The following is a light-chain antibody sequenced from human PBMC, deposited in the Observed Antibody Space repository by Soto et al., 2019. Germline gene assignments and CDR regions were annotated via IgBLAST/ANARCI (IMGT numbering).Light chain of an antibody. CDR1: QSVSSN. V-gene: IGKV3-15*01. J-gene: IGKJ2*01. CDR3: QQYNNWPLYT. CDR2: GAS. Sequence: EIVMTQSPAPLSVSPGERATLSCRASQSVSSNLAWYQQKPGQAPRLLIYGASTRATGIPARFSGSGSGTEYALTISSLQSEDVVVYYCQQYNNWPLYTFGQGNKLEIK.